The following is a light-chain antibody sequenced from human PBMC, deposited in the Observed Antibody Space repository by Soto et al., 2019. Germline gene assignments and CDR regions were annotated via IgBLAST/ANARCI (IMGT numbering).Light chain of an antibody. J-gene: IGKJ1*01. V-gene: IGKV3-15*01. CDR3: QQYNNWPPWT. CDR1: QSVYSS. Sequence: ETVMTQSPATLSVSPGERATLSCRASQSVYSSLAWYQQKPGQAPRLLIYGASTRATGIPARFSVSGSGTEFTLTISRLQSEDFAVYYCQQYNNWPPWTFGQGTKVDIK. CDR2: GAS.